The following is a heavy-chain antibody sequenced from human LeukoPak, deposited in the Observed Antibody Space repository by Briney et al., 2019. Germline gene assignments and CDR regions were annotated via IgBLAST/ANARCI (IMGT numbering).Heavy chain of an antibody. CDR1: GGSFSGYY. CDR3: ARHLIIAAAGPFDY. V-gene: IGHV4-34*01. D-gene: IGHD6-13*01. Sequence: SETLSLTCAVYGGSFSGYYWSWIRQPPGKGLEWIGEINHSGSTNYNPSLKSRVTISVDTSKNQFSLKLSSVTAADTAVYYCARHLIIAAAGPFDYWGQGTLVTVSS. CDR2: INHSGST. J-gene: IGHJ4*02.